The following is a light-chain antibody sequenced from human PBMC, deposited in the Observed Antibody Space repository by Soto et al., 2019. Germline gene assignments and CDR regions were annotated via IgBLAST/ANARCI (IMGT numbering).Light chain of an antibody. V-gene: IGKV1-5*03. CDR1: QTSSSW. CDR3: QHYNSYSEA. Sequence: EIERTQAPSTLSGSVGDRVTITCRASQTSSSWLDWYQQKPGKAPKLLIYKASTLKSGVPSRFSGSGSGTEFTLTISSLQPDDFATYYCQHYNSYSEAFGQGTK. J-gene: IGKJ1*01. CDR2: KAS.